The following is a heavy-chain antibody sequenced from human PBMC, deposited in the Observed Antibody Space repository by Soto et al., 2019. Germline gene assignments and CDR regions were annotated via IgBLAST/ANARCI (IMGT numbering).Heavy chain of an antibody. CDR1: GYSFTNYW. CDR3: ARTSHYDSSGYYDASDV. V-gene: IGHV5-51*01. D-gene: IGHD3-22*01. J-gene: IGHJ3*01. Sequence: PGESLKISCKGSGYSFTNYWIGWVRQMPGKGLEWMGIIYPGDSDIRFSPSFQGQVTISADKSINTAYLQWSSLMASDTAMYYCARTSHYDSSGYYDASDVWGQGTMVTVS. CDR2: IYPGDSDI.